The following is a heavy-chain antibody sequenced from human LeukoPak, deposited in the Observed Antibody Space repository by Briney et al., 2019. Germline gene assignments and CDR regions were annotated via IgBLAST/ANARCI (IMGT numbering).Heavy chain of an antibody. CDR2: ISRSGSTK. J-gene: IGHJ4*02. Sequence: GGSLRLSCAASGFTFSDYNMRWIRQAPGKGLEWVSSISRSGSTKYYADSVKGRFTISRDNAKNSLFLQMNSLRAEDTAVYYCARGITSGPRRYDVRNFDYWGQGTPVTVSS. D-gene: IGHD3-3*01. CDR3: ARGITSGPRRYDVRNFDY. V-gene: IGHV3-11*01. CDR1: GFTFSDYN.